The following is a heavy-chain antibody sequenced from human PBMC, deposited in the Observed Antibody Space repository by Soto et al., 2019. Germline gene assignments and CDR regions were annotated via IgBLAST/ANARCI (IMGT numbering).Heavy chain of an antibody. CDR3: ARSPGGFTVATYFFDY. J-gene: IGHJ4*02. CDR2: IDWDDDK. CDR1: GFSLSSKGMR. V-gene: IGHV2-70*04. Sequence: SGPTLVNPTQTLTLTCTFSGFSLSSKGMRVSWIRQPPGKALEWLARIDWDDDKFYSPSLRTRLTISKDTSKNQVVLTMTNVDPKDTATYYCARSPGGFTVATYFFDYWGQGTLVTISS. D-gene: IGHD4-17*01.